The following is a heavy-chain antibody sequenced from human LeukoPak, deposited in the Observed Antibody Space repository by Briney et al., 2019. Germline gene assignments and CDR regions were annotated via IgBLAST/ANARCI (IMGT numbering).Heavy chain of an antibody. CDR3: AKGYKDLGEWESRDYYGMDV. V-gene: IGHV3-30*18. D-gene: IGHD3-10*01. Sequence: PGGSLRLSCAASGFTFSSYGMHWVRQAPGKGLEWVAVISYDGSNKYYADSVKGRFTISRDNPKNTLYLQMNSLRAGDTAVYYCAKGYKDLGEWESRDYYGMDVWGQGTTVTVSS. J-gene: IGHJ6*02. CDR1: GFTFSSYG. CDR2: ISYDGSNK.